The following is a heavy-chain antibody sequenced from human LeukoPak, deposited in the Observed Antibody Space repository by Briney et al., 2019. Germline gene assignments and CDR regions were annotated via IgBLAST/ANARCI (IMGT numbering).Heavy chain of an antibody. Sequence: PGGSLRLSCAASGFTFSSYSMNWVRQAPGKGLEWVSSISSSSSYIYYADSVKGRFTISRDNAKNSLYLQMNSLRAVDTAVYYCARGNVQSSGMDVWGQGTTVTVSS. CDR1: GFTFSSYS. J-gene: IGHJ6*02. V-gene: IGHV3-21*01. CDR3: ARGNVQSSGMDV. D-gene: IGHD3-10*02. CDR2: ISSSSSYI.